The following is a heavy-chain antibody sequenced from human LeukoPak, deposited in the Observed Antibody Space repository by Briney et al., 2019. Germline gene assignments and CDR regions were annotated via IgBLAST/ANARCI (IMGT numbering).Heavy chain of an antibody. Sequence: ASVTVSCTSSAYIFNNYGIAWVRQAPGQGLEWMGWISAYNGNTNYAQKLQGRVTMTTDTSTSTAYMELRSLRSDDTAVYYCARGIAGAGLFDSWGQGTLVTVSS. CDR3: ARGIAGAGLFDS. CDR1: AYIFNNYG. CDR2: ISAYNGNT. J-gene: IGHJ4*02. V-gene: IGHV1-18*01. D-gene: IGHD6-13*01.